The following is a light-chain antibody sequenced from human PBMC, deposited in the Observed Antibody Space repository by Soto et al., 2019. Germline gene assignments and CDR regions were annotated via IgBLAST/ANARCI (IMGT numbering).Light chain of an antibody. Sequence: QSVLTQPPAVSAAPGQKVTISCSGSSSNIGGNSVSWYQQLPGTAPKLLIYDDNKRPSGIPDRFSGSKSGTSATLGITGFQTGDEADYYCGSWDSSLSAYVFGTGTKV. CDR1: SSNIGGNS. V-gene: IGLV1-51*01. J-gene: IGLJ1*01. CDR3: GSWDSSLSAYV. CDR2: DDN.